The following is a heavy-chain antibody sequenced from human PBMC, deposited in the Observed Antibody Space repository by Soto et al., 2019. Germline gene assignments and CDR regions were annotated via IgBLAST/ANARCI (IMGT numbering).Heavy chain of an antibody. J-gene: IGHJ4*02. CDR2: IWYDGSNK. V-gene: IGHV3-33*01. CDR1: GFTFSNYG. Sequence: GGSLRLSCAASGFTFSNYGMHWVRQAPGKGLEWVAVIWYDGSNKYYADSVKGRFTISRDNSKNTLYLQMNSLRAEDTAVYYCARGDSPIYYFDYWGLGTLVTVSS. CDR3: ARGDSPIYYFDY. D-gene: IGHD3-3*02.